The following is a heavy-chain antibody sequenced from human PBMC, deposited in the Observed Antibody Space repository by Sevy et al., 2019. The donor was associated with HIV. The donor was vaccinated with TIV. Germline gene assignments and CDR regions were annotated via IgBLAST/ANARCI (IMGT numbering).Heavy chain of an antibody. Sequence: GGSLRLSCAASGFTFSSYAMHWVRQAPGKGLEWVAVISYDGSNKYYADSVKGRFTISRDNSKNTLYLQMNSLRAEDTAVYYGARAVWYYYGSGPPGWFDPWGQGTLVTVSS. D-gene: IGHD3-10*01. CDR2: ISYDGSNK. J-gene: IGHJ5*02. V-gene: IGHV3-30-3*01. CDR3: ARAVWYYYGSGPPGWFDP. CDR1: GFTFSSYA.